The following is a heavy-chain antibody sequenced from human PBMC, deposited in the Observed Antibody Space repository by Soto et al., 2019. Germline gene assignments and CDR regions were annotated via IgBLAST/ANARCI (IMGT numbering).Heavy chain of an antibody. CDR3: ARSSGYSYGSFDY. D-gene: IGHD5-18*01. CDR1: GGSISSYY. J-gene: IGHJ4*02. CDR2: IYYSGST. V-gene: IGHV4-59*01. Sequence: SETLSLTCTVSGGSISSYYWSWIRQPPGKGLEWIGYIYYSGSTNYNPSLKSRVTISVDTSKNQFSLKLSSVTAADTAVYYCARSSGYSYGSFDYWGQGTLVTVSS.